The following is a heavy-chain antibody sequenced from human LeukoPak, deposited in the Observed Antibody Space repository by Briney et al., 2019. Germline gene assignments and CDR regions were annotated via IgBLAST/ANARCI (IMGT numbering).Heavy chain of an antibody. CDR2: MNPNSGNT. CDR3: ARVSAFGGVIVLVRDAFDI. CDR1: GCTFTSYD. J-gene: IGHJ3*02. D-gene: IGHD3-16*02. V-gene: IGHV1-8*01. Sequence: ASVKVSCKASGCTFTSYDINWVRQATGQGLEWMGWMNPNSGNTGYAQKFQGRVTMTRNTSISTAYMELSSLRSEDTAVYYCARVSAFGGVIVLVRDAFDIWGQGTMVTVSS.